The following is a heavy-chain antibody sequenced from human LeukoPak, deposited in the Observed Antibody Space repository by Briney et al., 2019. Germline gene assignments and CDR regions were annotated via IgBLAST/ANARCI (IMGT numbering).Heavy chain of an antibody. V-gene: IGHV3-23*01. Sequence: GGSLRLSCAASGFAFSSYAMSWVRQAPGKGLEWVSAISGSGGSTYYADSVKGRFTISRDNSKNTLYLQMNSLRAEDTAVYYCASIPYYYDSRVDYWGQGTLVTVSS. CDR2: ISGSGGST. CDR1: GFAFSSYA. J-gene: IGHJ4*02. CDR3: ASIPYYYDSRVDY. D-gene: IGHD3-22*01.